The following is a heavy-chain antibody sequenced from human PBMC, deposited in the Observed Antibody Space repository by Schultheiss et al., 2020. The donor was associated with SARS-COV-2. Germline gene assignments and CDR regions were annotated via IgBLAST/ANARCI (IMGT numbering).Heavy chain of an antibody. J-gene: IGHJ5*02. CDR3: ARHAPGGWFDP. D-gene: IGHD1-26*01. CDR2: IYHSGST. Sequence: SETLSLTCAVSGGSISSSNWWSWVRQPPGKGLEWIGEIYHSGSTNYNPSLKSRVTISVDTSKNQFSLKLSSVTAADTAVYYCARHAPGGWFDPWGQGILVTVSS. CDR1: GGSISSSNW. V-gene: IGHV4-4*02.